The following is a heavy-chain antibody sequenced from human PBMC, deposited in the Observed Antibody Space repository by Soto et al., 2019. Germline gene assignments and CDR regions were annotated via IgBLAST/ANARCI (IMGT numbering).Heavy chain of an antibody. CDR2: IVPMFDAA. J-gene: IGHJ5*02. V-gene: IGHV1-69*01. CDR3: ATIGERSWFDP. D-gene: IGHD3-10*01. CDR1: GDTFSTSS. Sequence: QAQLVQSGAEVKKPGSSVKVSCKASGDTFSTSSINWVRQAPGQGLEWMGGIVPMFDAADYAQKFQGRVTITADELTSTAYLELSSLRSDATAIYYCATIGERSWFDPWGQGTLVIVSS.